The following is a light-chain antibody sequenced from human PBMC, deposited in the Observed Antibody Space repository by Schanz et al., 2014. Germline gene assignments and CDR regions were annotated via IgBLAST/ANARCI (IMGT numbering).Light chain of an antibody. CDR2: GAS. CDR3: QQADTFPPTYT. Sequence: EIVLTQSPGTLSFSPGERATLSCRASQSVSSSYLAWYQQKPGQAPRLLIDGASTRATGIPARFSGSGSGTEFTLTISSLQPEDFATYFCQQADTFPPTYTFGPGTRVDIK. CDR1: QSVSSSY. V-gene: IGKV3D-7*01. J-gene: IGKJ2*01.